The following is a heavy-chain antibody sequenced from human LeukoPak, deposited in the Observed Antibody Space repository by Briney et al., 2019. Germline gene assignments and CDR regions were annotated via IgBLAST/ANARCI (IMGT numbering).Heavy chain of an antibody. V-gene: IGHV4-31*03. CDR3: ARLGGYYDSSGLPPIYWFDP. Sequence: PSDTLSLTCTVSGGSISSGGYYWSWIHQHPGKGLEWIGYIDYSGSTYYNPSLKSRVTISVDTSKNQFSLKLSSVTAADTAVYYCARLGGYYDSSGLPPIYWFDPWGQGTLVTVSS. CDR1: GGSISSGGYY. J-gene: IGHJ5*02. CDR2: IDYSGST. D-gene: IGHD3-22*01.